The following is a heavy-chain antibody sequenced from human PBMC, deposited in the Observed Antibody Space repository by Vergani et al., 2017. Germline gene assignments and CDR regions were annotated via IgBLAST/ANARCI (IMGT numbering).Heavy chain of an antibody. D-gene: IGHD3-10*01. CDR3: ARRXKLLWFGEVSFWFDP. Sequence: EVQLVESGGGLVQPGGSLRLSCAASGFTFSSYWMSWVRQAPGKGLEWVANIKQDGSEKYYVDSVKGRFTISRDNAKNSLYLQMNSLRAEDTAVYYCARRXKLLWFGEVSFWFDPWGQGTLVTVSS. J-gene: IGHJ5*02. V-gene: IGHV3-7*01. CDR2: IKQDGSEK. CDR1: GFTFSSYW.